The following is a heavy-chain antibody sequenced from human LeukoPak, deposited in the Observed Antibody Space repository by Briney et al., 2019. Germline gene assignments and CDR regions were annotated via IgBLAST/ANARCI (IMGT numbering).Heavy chain of an antibody. J-gene: IGHJ4*02. D-gene: IGHD2-8*01. CDR3: ARTNLDCKSGVCYDY. Sequence: ASVKVSCKSSDYTFTNYGISWVRQAPGQGLEWMGWISAYNGKTYYAQKFQGRVTVTIDTATSTAYMDLRSLRSDDTAVYYCARTNLDCKSGVCYDYWGQGTPVTVSS. CDR2: ISAYNGKT. CDR1: DYTFTNYG. V-gene: IGHV1-18*01.